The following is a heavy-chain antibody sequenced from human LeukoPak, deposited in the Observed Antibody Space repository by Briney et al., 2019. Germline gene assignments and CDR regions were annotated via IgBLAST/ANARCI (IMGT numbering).Heavy chain of an antibody. CDR3: ARPRNFWSGYSFDY. CDR1: GFTFSSYW. D-gene: IGHD3-3*01. J-gene: IGHJ4*02. Sequence: GGSLRLSCAASGFTFSSYWMSWVRQAPEKGLEWVANIKQDGSEKYYVDSVKGRFTISRDNAKNSLYLQMNSLRAEDTAVYYCARPRNFWSGYSFDYWGQGTLVTVSS. V-gene: IGHV3-7*01. CDR2: IKQDGSEK.